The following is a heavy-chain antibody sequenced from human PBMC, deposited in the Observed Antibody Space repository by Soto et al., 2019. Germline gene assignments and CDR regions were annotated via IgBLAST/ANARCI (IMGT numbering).Heavy chain of an antibody. CDR2: ISGSGGST. CDR3: AKGQRQWLETTLDY. J-gene: IGHJ4*02. Sequence: GGSLRLSCAASGFTFSSYAMSWVRQAPGKGLEWVSAISGSGGSTYYADSVKGRFTISRDNSKNTLYLQMNSLRAEDTAVYYCAKGQRQWLETTLDYWGQGTLVTVSS. V-gene: IGHV3-23*01. D-gene: IGHD6-19*01. CDR1: GFTFSSYA.